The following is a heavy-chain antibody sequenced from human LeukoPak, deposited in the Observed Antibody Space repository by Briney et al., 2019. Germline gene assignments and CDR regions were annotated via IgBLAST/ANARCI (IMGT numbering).Heavy chain of an antibody. CDR3: ARGKGYCSGTNCPARYYYYGMDV. V-gene: IGHV3-23*01. Sequence: GGSLRLSCTASGFSFSNCAMSWVRQAPGKGLEWVSLISDSGAYTYYGDSVRGRFTISRDNAKNSLCLQMNSLRAEDTAVYYCARGKGYCSGTNCPARYYYYGMDVWGQGTTVTVSS. CDR2: ISDSGAYT. CDR1: GFSFSNCA. J-gene: IGHJ6*02. D-gene: IGHD2-2*01.